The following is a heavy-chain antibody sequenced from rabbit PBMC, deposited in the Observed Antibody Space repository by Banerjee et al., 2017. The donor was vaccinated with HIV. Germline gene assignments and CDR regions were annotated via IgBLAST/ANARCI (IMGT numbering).Heavy chain of an antibody. V-gene: IGHV1S45*01. CDR3: ARDLAGVTGWNFGL. CDR2: IYNGDDKT. CDR1: GFSFSSYW. Sequence: QEQLEESGGDLVKPEGSLTLTCTASGFSFSSYWMCWVRQAPGKGLEWIACIYNGDDKTYYASWAKGRFTISKTSSTTVTLQMTSLTAADTATYFCARDLAGVTGWNFGLWGPGTLVTVS. J-gene: IGHJ4*01. D-gene: IGHD4-1*01.